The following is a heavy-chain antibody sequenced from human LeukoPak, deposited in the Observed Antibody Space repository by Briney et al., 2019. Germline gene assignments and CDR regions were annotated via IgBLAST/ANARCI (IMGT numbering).Heavy chain of an antibody. V-gene: IGHV1-2*02. J-gene: IGHJ4*02. Sequence: ASVKVSCKASGYTFTCYYMHWVRQAPGQGLEWMGWINPNSGGTNYAQKFQGRVTMTRDTSISTAYMELGRLRSDDTAVYYCARERPGDYFDHWGQGTLVTVSS. CDR3: ARERPGDYFDH. D-gene: IGHD3-10*01. CDR1: GYTFTCYY. CDR2: INPNSGGT.